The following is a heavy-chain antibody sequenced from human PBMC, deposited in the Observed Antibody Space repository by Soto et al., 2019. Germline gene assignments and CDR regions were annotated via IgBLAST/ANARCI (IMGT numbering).Heavy chain of an antibody. CDR1: GFFISSGN. CDR3: AKENLGLWFGELLFREFDY. J-gene: IGHJ4*02. V-gene: IGHV3-23*01. CDR2: ISGGADTT. D-gene: IGHD3-10*01. Sequence: LSLTCAVSGFFISSGNYWGWVRQAPGKGLEWVSGISGGADTTNYADSVKGRFTISRDNSKNTVYLQMNSLRAEDTAVYYCAKENLGLWFGELLFREFDYWGQGALVTVSS.